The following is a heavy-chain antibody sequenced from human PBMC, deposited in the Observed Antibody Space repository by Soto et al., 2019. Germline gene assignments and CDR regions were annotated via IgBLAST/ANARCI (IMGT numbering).Heavy chain of an antibody. V-gene: IGHV5-51*01. CDR1: GYSFTTYW. Sequence: LGESLKISCKGSGYSFTTYWIGWVRQMPGKGLEWMGIIYPGDSDTRYSPSFQGQVTISADKSISTAYLQWSSLKASDTAMYYCARILCAGTALYYYDGIYVWGQGSTVTVSS. CDR3: ARILCAGTALYYYDGIYV. J-gene: IGHJ6*01. D-gene: IGHD2-8*02. CDR2: IYPGDSDT.